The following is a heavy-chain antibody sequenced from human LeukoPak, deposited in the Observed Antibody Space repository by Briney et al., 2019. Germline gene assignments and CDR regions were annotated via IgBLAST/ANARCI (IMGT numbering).Heavy chain of an antibody. CDR2: LSPDGSSS. CDR3: ARPYYDSSGYYYWGNAFDI. J-gene: IGHJ3*02. D-gene: IGHD3-22*01. V-gene: IGHV3-74*01. CDR1: GFTFSTYW. Sequence: PGGSLRLSCAASGFTFSTYWMHWVRQAPGKGLVWVSRLSPDGSSSIYADSVKGRFTISRDNSKNTLYLQMNSLRAEDTAVYYCARPYYDSSGYYYWGNAFDIWGQGTMVTVSS.